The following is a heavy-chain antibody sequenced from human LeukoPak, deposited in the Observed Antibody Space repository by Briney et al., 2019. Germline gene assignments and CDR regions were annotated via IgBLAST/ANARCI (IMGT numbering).Heavy chain of an antibody. D-gene: IGHD6-19*01. V-gene: IGHV3-21*01. J-gene: IGHJ5*02. CDR3: ATSGWNNWFDP. CDR1: GFTFSSYS. CDR2: ISSSSSYI. Sequence: GGSLRLSCAASGFTFSSYSMNWVRQAPGKGLEWVSSISSSSSYIYYADSVKGRFTISRDNAKNSLYLQMNSLRAEDTAVFYCATSGWNNWFDPWGQGTLVTVSS.